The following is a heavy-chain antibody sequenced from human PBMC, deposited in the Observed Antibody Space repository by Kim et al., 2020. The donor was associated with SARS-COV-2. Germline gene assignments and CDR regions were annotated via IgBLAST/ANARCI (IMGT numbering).Heavy chain of an antibody. Sequence: SETLSLTCTVSGGSISSSSYYWGWIRQPPGKGLEWIGSIYYSGSTYYNPSLKSRVTISVDTSKNQFSLKLSSVTAADTAVYYCARPTTGSYSYYYGSGSRPGGWFDPWGQGTLVTVSS. D-gene: IGHD3-10*01. V-gene: IGHV4-39*01. CDR3: ARPTTGSYSYYYGSGSRPGGWFDP. CDR2: IYYSGST. CDR1: GGSISSSSYY. J-gene: IGHJ5*02.